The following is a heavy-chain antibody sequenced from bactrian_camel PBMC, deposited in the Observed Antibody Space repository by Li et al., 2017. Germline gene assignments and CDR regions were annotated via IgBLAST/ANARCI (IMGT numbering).Heavy chain of an antibody. V-gene: IGHV3S63*01. Sequence: VQLVESGGGAVQTGGSLRLSCAPSVSGYFDETYCMAWFRQAPGKEREGVARIATGSGNTYYADSVKGRFTISQDNAKNTAYLQMNSLKPGDTAMYYCAANFGPYCSGPYLARRANFLGQGTQVTVS. CDR2: IATGSGNT. CDR1: VSGYFDETYC. D-gene: IGHD2*01. J-gene: IGHJ4*01.